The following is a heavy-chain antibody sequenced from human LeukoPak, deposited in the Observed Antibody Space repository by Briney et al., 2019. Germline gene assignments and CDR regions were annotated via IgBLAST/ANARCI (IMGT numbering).Heavy chain of an antibody. J-gene: IGHJ4*02. CDR2: MNPNSGNT. V-gene: IGHV1-8*01. CDR3: ARGWKIRYYFDY. D-gene: IGHD1-1*01. CDR1: GYTFTSYD. Sequence: ASVKVSCKASGYTFTSYDINWVRQATGQGLEWMGWMNPNSGNTGYAQKFQGRVTMTRNTSISTAYMELSSLRSEDTAVYYCARGWKIRYYFDYWGQGTLVTVSS.